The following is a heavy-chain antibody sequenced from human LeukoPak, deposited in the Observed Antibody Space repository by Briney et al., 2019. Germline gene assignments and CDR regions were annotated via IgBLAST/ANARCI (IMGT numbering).Heavy chain of an antibody. V-gene: IGHV4-38-2*01. CDR1: GYSISSGYY. Sequence: ASETLSLTCAVSGYSISSGYYWGWIRRPPGKGLEWIGSIYHSGSTYYNPSLKSRVTISVDTSKNQFSLKLSSVTAADTAVYYCAGNVDIVATITAPFDYWGQGTLVTVSS. CDR3: AGNVDIVATITAPFDY. CDR2: IYHSGST. J-gene: IGHJ4*02. D-gene: IGHD5-12*01.